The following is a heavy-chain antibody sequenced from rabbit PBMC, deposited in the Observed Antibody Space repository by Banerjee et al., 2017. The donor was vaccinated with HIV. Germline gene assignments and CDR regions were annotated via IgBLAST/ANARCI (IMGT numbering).Heavy chain of an antibody. CDR1: GIDFSSGYY. CDR3: ARAYSTFSYGWYNL. Sequence: EESGGDLVKPGASLTLTCTTSGIDFSSGYYMCWVRQAPGKGLEWIGCIDVGSTGNTDYGRWAKGRFTISETSSTTVTLQMTSLTAADTATYFCARAYSTFSYGWYNLWGPGTLVTVS. D-gene: IGHD6-1*01. J-gene: IGHJ4*01. V-gene: IGHV1S40*01. CDR2: IDVGSTGNT.